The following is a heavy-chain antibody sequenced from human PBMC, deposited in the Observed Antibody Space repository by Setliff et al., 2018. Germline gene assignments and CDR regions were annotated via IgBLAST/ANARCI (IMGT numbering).Heavy chain of an antibody. CDR3: ARHTIAMSTIISYFDY. Sequence: SETLSLTCTVSGSSFSSYSWSWIRQPPGKGLEWIGYKYYSGSTNSNPSLKSRVTISVDTSKNQFSLKLSSVTAADTAVYYCARHTIAMSTIISYFDYWGQGTLVTVSS. CDR1: GSSFSSYS. J-gene: IGHJ4*02. CDR2: KYYSGST. D-gene: IGHD3-10*01. V-gene: IGHV4-59*08.